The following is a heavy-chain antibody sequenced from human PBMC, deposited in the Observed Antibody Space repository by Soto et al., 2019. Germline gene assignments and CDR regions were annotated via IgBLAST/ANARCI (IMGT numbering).Heavy chain of an antibody. J-gene: IGHJ6*03. V-gene: IGHV3-7*01. CDR1: GFTFSSYW. CDR2: IKQDGSEK. CDR3: ARDQVGSGSFYNYMGV. Sequence: GGSLRLSCAASGFTFSSYWISWVRQAQGKGLEWVANIKQDGSEKSYVDSVKGRFTISRDNAKNSLYLQMNSLRAEDTAVNYCARDQVGSGSFYNYMGVWGKGTTGTVSS. D-gene: IGHD5-12*01.